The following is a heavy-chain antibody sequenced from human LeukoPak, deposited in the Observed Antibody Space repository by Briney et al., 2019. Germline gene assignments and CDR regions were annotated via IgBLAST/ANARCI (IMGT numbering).Heavy chain of an antibody. CDR2: ISGSGGST. J-gene: IGHJ6*03. Sequence: PGGSLRLSCAASGFTFSSYAMSWVRQAPGKGLEWVSAISGSGGSTYYADSVKGRFTISRDNSKNTLYPQMNSLRAEDTAVYYCAKGRVVPAAIDYYYYYYMDVWGKGTTVTVSS. V-gene: IGHV3-23*01. CDR3: AKGRVVPAAIDYYYYYYMDV. D-gene: IGHD2-2*02. CDR1: GFTFSSYA.